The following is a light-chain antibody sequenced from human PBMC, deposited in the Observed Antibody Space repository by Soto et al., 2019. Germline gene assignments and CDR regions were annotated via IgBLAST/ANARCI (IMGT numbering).Light chain of an antibody. Sequence: IVMTQSPDSLGVSLGERATINCKSNQTILYSSNNKNYLSWYQQKPGQPPKLLIYWASTRKYGVPERFSGSGSGTDFTLSITNLQAEEVAVYYCHQYYSPPFAFGPGTKVHL. V-gene: IGKV4-1*01. CDR1: QTILYSSNNKNY. CDR3: HQYYSPPFA. CDR2: WAS. J-gene: IGKJ3*01.